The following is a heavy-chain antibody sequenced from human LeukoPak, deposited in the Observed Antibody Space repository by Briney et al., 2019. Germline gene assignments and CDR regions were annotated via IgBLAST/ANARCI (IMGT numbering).Heavy chain of an antibody. V-gene: IGHV3-7*01. CDR3: ARERMYSGSGSTYPYYDY. D-gene: IGHD3-10*01. CDR1: GFTFSSYW. CDR2: IKADGGEK. J-gene: IGHJ4*01. Sequence: GGSLRLSCAASGFTFSSYWMSWVRKSPGKGLEWVANIKADGGEKYFMDSVKGRFTISRDNAENALYLEMNRLRAEDTAEYFCARERMYSGSGSTYPYYDYWGKGTPVTVSS.